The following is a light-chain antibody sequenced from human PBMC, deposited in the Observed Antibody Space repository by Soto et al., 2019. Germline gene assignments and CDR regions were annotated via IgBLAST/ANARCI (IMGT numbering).Light chain of an antibody. CDR3: QSYDSSLSQVV. CDR1: RSSIGAHYD. CDR2: GNS. Sequence: QPVLTQPPSVSGAPGQRVTISCTGSRSSIGAHYDVHWYQQLPGTAPKLLISGNSNRPSGVPDRFSGSKSGTSASLAITGLQAEDEADYYCQSYDSSLSQVVFGGGTKLTVL. J-gene: IGLJ2*01. V-gene: IGLV1-40*01.